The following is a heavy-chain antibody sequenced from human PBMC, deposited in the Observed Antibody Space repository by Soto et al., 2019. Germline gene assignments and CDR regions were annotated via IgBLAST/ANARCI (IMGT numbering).Heavy chain of an antibody. J-gene: IGHJ4*02. D-gene: IGHD3-10*01. V-gene: IGHV1-69*02. CDR2: INPILSMS. Sequence: QVQLVQSGAEVKRPGSSVKVSCKASGDTFTFYSINWVRQAPGLGLEWMGRINPILSMSNYAQRFQGRVTINADKSTSTAYMELSSLRSEDTAIYYCASSYGSGYRAFDYWGQGALVTVSS. CDR3: ASSYGSGYRAFDY. CDR1: GDTFTFYS.